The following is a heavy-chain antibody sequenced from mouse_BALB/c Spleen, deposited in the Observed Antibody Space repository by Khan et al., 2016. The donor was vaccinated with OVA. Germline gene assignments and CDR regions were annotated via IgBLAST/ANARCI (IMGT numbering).Heavy chain of an antibody. CDR1: GFSLTDYG. V-gene: IGHV2-6-5*01. CDR3: AKGVWSYYYALDY. CDR2: IWGGGST. J-gene: IGHJ4*01. Sequence: QMQLEESGPGLVAPSQSLSITCTVSGFSLTDYGVGWIRQPPGKGLEWLGVIWGGGSTYYNSALKSRLSISKDNSKSQVFLKMSSLQTDDTSMYYCAKGVWSYYYALDYWGQGTSVTVSS.